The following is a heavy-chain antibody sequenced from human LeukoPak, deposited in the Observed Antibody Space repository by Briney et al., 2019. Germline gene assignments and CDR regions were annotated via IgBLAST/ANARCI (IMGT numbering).Heavy chain of an antibody. CDR2: IKEDGSEK. Sequence: RGSLRLSCAVSGFSFSNHWMNWVRQAPGKGLEWVANIKEDGSEKYYGEFVKGRFTISRDNAKNSLYLQMSSLRVEDTAVYYCASGVLPHDYWGQGTLVSVSS. CDR3: ASGVLPHDY. D-gene: IGHD2-8*01. CDR1: GFSFSNHW. J-gene: IGHJ4*02. V-gene: IGHV3-7*01.